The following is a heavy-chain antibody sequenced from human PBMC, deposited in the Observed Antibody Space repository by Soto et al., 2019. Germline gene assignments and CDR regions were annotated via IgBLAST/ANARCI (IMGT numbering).Heavy chain of an antibody. Sequence: QITLKESGPTLVKPTQTLTLTCTFSGFSLTRGVAVGWIRQPPGKALEWLALIYWDDDKRYSPSLKSRLTITKDTSKNQVVLTMTNMDPMDTATYYCAHSRYSYGSYNWFDPWGQGTLVTVSS. D-gene: IGHD5-18*01. CDR1: GFSLTRGVA. CDR2: IYWDDDK. J-gene: IGHJ5*02. CDR3: AHSRYSYGSYNWFDP. V-gene: IGHV2-5*02.